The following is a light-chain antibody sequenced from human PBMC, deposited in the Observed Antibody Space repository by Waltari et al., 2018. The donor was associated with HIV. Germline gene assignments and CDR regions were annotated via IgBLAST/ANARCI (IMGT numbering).Light chain of an antibody. CDR1: SNDVGGYKY. J-gene: IGLJ1*01. Sequence: QSALTQPASVSGSPGQSITISCTGTSNDVGGYKYVSWYQQHPGKAPKLMIYQVTNRPAGVANRFSGSKSGNTASLTISVLQAEDEADYYCSSFTISSTLDFGTGTKVTVL. V-gene: IGLV2-14*01. CDR3: SSFTISSTLD. CDR2: QVT.